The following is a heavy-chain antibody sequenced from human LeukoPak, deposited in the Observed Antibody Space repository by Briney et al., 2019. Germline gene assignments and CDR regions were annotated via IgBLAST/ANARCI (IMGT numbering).Heavy chain of an antibody. J-gene: IGHJ5*02. CDR3: AREGTAGTNLNWFDP. Sequence: SETLSLTCTVSGGSISSYYWSWIRQPPGKGLEWIGYISYSGSTNFNPSLKSRVTISVDASKNQFSLKLSSVTAADTAVYYCAREGTAGTNLNWFDPWGQGTLVTVSS. V-gene: IGHV4-59*01. CDR2: ISYSGST. CDR1: GGSISSYY. D-gene: IGHD1-1*01.